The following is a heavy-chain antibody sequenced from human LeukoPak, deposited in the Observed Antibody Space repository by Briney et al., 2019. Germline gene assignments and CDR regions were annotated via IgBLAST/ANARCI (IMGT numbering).Heavy chain of an antibody. J-gene: IGHJ5*02. CDR3: AREGTAGTNLNWFDP. Sequence: SETLSLTCTVSGGSISSYYWSWIRQPPGKGLEWIGYISYSGSTNFNPSLKSRVTISVDASKNQFSLKLSSVTAADTAVYYCAREGTAGTNLNWFDPWGQGTLVTVSS. V-gene: IGHV4-59*01. CDR2: ISYSGST. CDR1: GGSISSYY. D-gene: IGHD1-1*01.